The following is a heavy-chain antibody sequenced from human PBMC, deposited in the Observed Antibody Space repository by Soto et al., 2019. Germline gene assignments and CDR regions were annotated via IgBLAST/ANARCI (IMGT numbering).Heavy chain of an antibody. CDR3: ARESGYLNWFDP. V-gene: IGHV3-30*03. CDR2: ISYDGSHK. Sequence: PGESLKISCAASGFNFISHGLHWVRQAPGKGLEWVAVISYDGSHKLSTESVKGRFTISRDNSKNSLYLQMNSLRAEDTAVYYCARESGYLNWFDPWGQGTLVTVSS. J-gene: IGHJ5*02. D-gene: IGHD1-1*01. CDR1: GFNFISHG.